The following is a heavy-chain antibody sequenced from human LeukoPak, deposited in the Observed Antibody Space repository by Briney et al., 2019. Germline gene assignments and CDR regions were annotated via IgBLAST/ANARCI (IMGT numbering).Heavy chain of an antibody. Sequence: GGSLRLSCAASGFTFNNAWMSWVRQAPGKGLEWVGRTRNKANSYTTEYAASVKGRFTISRDDSKNSLYLQMNSLKTEDTAVYYCARYVDTAMVNWGQGTLVTVSS. CDR1: GFTFNNAW. J-gene: IGHJ4*02. V-gene: IGHV3-72*01. CDR2: TRNKANSYTT. D-gene: IGHD5-18*01. CDR3: ARYVDTAMVN.